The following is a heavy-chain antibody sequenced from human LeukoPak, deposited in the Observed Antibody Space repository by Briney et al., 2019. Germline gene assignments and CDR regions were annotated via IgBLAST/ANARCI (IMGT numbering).Heavy chain of an antibody. D-gene: IGHD7-27*01. J-gene: IGHJ3*02. CDR1: GFTFSTFA. CDR3: AKDFLGTVPDVFDI. Sequence: GGSLRLSCTASGFTFSTFAMGWVRQAPGKGLQWVSGISGSGDTTYYADSVKGRFAISRDNSENTLYLQMNRLRGEDTAVYHCAKDFLGTVPDVFDIWGQGTMVTVSS. CDR2: ISGSGDTT. V-gene: IGHV3-23*01.